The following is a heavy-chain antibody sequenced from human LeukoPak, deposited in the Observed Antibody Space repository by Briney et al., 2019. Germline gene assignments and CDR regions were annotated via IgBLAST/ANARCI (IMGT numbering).Heavy chain of an antibody. D-gene: IGHD2-21*02. Sequence: PSETLSLTCTVSGGSISSYYWSWIRQPPGKGLEWIGSIYYSGSTYYNPSLKSRVTISVDTSKNQFSLKLSSVTAADTAVYYCARLRGQHWFDPWGQGTLVTVSS. CDR2: IYYSGST. J-gene: IGHJ5*02. CDR1: GGSISSYY. CDR3: ARLRGQHWFDP. V-gene: IGHV4-59*05.